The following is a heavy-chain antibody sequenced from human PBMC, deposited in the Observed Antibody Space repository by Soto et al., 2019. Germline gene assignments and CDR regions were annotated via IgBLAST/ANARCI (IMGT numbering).Heavy chain of an antibody. CDR2: IWYDGSNK. CDR3: ARHSAAGSVYYYYGMDV. CDR1: GFTFSSYG. V-gene: IGHV3-33*01. J-gene: IGHJ6*02. Sequence: GGSLRLSCAASGFTFSSYGMHWVRQAPGKGLEWVAVIWYDGSNKYYADSVKGRFTISRDNSKNTLYLQMNSLRAEDTAVYYCARHSAAGSVYYYYGMDVWGQGTTVTVSS. D-gene: IGHD6-13*01.